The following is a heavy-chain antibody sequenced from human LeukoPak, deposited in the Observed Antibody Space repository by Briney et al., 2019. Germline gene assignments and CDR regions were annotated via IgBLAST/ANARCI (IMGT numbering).Heavy chain of an antibody. CDR1: GFSFSDYS. V-gene: IGHV3-21*01. CDR3: ASGTIVGARGADN. D-gene: IGHD1-26*01. Sequence: PGGSLRLSCAASGFSFSDYSMTWVRQAPGKALEWVLSISGNSFHIFYADSVKGRFTISRDNAYKSLYLQLNSLRAEDTAVYYCASGTIVGARGADNWGQGTLVTVSS. J-gene: IGHJ4*02. CDR2: ISGNSFHI.